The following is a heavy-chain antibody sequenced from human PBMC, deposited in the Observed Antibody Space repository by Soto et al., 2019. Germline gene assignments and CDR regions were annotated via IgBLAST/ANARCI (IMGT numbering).Heavy chain of an antibody. V-gene: IGHV4-59*01. D-gene: IGHD4-4*01. CDR3: ARDGYTVPPNYYYGMDV. CDR2: IYYNGNT. Sequence: QVQLQESGPGLVKPSETLSLTCTVSGGSISSYYWSWIRQPPGKGLEWIGYIYYNGNTNYNPSLKSRVTISVDTSKNQFSLKLSSVTAADTAVYYCARDGYTVPPNYYYGMDVWGQGTTVTVSS. CDR1: GGSISSYY. J-gene: IGHJ6*02.